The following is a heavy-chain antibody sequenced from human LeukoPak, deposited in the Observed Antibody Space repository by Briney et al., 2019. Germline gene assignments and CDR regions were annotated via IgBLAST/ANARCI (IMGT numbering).Heavy chain of an antibody. Sequence: SQTLSLTCAISGDSVSSNSAAWNWIRQSPSRGLEWLGRTYYRSKWYNDYAVSVKSRITINPDTSKNQFSLQLISVTPEDTAVYYCAREIFRLNQWLVHGKPNWFDPWGQGTLVTVSS. CDR2: TYYRSKWYN. V-gene: IGHV6-1*01. J-gene: IGHJ5*02. CDR3: AREIFRLNQWLVHGKPNWFDP. D-gene: IGHD6-19*01. CDR1: GDSVSSNSAA.